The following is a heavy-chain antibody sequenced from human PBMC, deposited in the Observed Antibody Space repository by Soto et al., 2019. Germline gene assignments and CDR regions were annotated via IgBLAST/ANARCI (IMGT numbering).Heavy chain of an antibody. J-gene: IGHJ6*02. CDR2: IKQDGSEK. Sequence: GGSLRLSCAASGFTFSTYWMNWVRQAPGKGLEWVANIKQDGSEKYYVDSVKGRFAISRDNAKESLFLQMNNLRAEDTAVYYCVRDWSTFWGMDVWGQGTTVTVSS. V-gene: IGHV3-7*01. CDR1: GFTFSTYW. CDR3: VRDWSTFWGMDV.